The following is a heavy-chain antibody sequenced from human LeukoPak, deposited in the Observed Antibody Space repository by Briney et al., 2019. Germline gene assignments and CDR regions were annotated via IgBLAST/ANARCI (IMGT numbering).Heavy chain of an antibody. V-gene: IGHV3-23*01. D-gene: IGHD1-26*01. CDR1: GFPFSRYP. J-gene: IGHJ4*02. CDR2: ISNSGGAT. Sequence: AGGSLRLSCAASGFPFSRYPMSWVRQASGTGLEWVSSISNSGGATYYTDSVKGRFIISRDNSKNTLVLEMNSLRVDDTAEYFCARLGVREGIDFWGQGALVIVSS. CDR3: ARLGVREGIDF.